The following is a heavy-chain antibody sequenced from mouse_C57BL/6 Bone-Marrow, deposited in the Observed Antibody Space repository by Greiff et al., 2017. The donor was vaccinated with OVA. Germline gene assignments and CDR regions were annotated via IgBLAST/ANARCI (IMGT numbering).Heavy chain of an antibody. V-gene: IGHV2-2*01. D-gene: IGHD3-2*02. CDR2: IWSGGST. Sequence: QVQLKQSGPGLVQPSQSLSITCTVSGFSLTSYGVHWVRQSPGKGLEWLGEIWSGGSTDYNAAFISRLSISKDNSKSQVFFKLNSLQADDTAIYYCARSHSSGYEYFDVWGTGTTVTVSA. CDR3: ARSHSSGYEYFDV. CDR1: GFSLTSYG. J-gene: IGHJ1*03.